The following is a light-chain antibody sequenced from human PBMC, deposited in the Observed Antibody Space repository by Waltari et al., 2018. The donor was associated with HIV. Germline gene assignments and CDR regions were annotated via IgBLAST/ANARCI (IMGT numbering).Light chain of an antibody. CDR2: LGS. V-gene: IGKV2-28*01. Sequence: DIVRTESPLSRPVTPGEPASIHCRSSQSLQNSNGFNYLDWYLQKPGKSPRLLIYLGSNPAHGVPDRFSGSGSGTDFTLKISRVEAEDVGFYYCMQALLTPLITFGHGTRLEIK. J-gene: IGKJ5*01. CDR1: QSLQNSNGFNY. CDR3: MQALLTPLIT.